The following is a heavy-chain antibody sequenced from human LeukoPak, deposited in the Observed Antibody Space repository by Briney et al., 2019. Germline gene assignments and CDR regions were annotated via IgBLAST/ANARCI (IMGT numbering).Heavy chain of an antibody. CDR2: IWYDGSNK. CDR3: ARAISFIAAANHDAFDI. CDR1: GFTFSSYG. Sequence: PGRSLRLSCAASGFTFSSYGMHWVRQAPGKGPEWVAVIWYDGSNKYYADSVKGRFTISRDNSKNTLYLQMNSLRAEDTAVYYCARAISFIAAANHDAFDIWGQGTMVTVSS. J-gene: IGHJ3*02. D-gene: IGHD6-13*01. V-gene: IGHV3-33*01.